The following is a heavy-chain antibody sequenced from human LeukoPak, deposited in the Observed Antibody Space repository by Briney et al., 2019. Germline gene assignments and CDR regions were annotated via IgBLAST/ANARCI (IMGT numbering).Heavy chain of an antibody. V-gene: IGHV3-30-3*01. CDR2: ISYDGSNK. J-gene: IGHJ4*02. CDR3: AKVHYYGSGSYSRWDY. Sequence: GRSLRLSCAASGFTFSSYAMHWVRQAPGKGLEWVAVISYDGSNKYYADSEKGRFIISRDNSKNTLYLQMNSLRAEDTAVYYCAKVHYYGSGSYSRWDYWGQGTLVTVSS. CDR1: GFTFSSYA. D-gene: IGHD3-10*01.